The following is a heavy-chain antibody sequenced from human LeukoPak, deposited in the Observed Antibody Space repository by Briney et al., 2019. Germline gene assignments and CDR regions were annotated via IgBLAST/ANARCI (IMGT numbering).Heavy chain of an antibody. CDR3: ARDRRVYCSSTSCYSHRFDP. D-gene: IGHD2-2*01. Sequence: GGSLRLSCAGSGFTFSNYAMTWIRQAPGKGLEWVSYISSSGSTIYYADSVKGRFTISRDNAKNSLYLQMNSLRAEDTAVYYCARDRRVYCSSTSCYSHRFDPWGQGTLVTVSS. CDR2: ISSSGSTI. V-gene: IGHV3-11*01. CDR1: GFTFSNYA. J-gene: IGHJ5*02.